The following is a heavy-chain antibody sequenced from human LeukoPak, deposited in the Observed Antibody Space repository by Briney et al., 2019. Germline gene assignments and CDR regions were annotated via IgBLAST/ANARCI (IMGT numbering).Heavy chain of an antibody. J-gene: IGHJ4*02. Sequence: ASVKVSCKASGYTFTGYYMHWVRQAPGQGLEWMGWINPNSGGTNYAQKFQGRVTMTRDTSISTAYMELSRLRSDDTAVYCCARVKVGATIYYFDYWGQGTLVTVSS. CDR3: ARVKVGATIYYFDY. CDR1: GYTFTGYY. CDR2: INPNSGGT. D-gene: IGHD1-26*01. V-gene: IGHV1-2*02.